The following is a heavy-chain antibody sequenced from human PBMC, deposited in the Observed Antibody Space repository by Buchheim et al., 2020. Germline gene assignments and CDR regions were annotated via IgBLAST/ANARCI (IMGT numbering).Heavy chain of an antibody. CDR2: IDYSGST. CDR1: GGSISSGDYY. CDR3: ARDLMVRGAYNWFDP. V-gene: IGHV4-30-4*01. Sequence: QVQLQESGPGLVKPSQTLSLTCTVSGGSISSGDYYWSWIRQPPGKGLEWIGYIDYSGSTYYNPSLKSRVTISADTPKNQFSLKLSSVTAADTAVYYCARDLMVRGAYNWFDPWGQGTL. J-gene: IGHJ5*02. D-gene: IGHD3-10*01.